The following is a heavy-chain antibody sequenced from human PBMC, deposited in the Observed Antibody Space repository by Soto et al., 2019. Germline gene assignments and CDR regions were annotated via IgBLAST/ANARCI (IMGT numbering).Heavy chain of an antibody. CDR3: ARMYSSGSGWFHP. V-gene: IGHV4-31*03. J-gene: IGHJ5*02. CDR2: FYSSGSI. Sequence: LSLTCFVSGYSITAGGYYWRWIRHHPGKGLEWIGSFYSSGSIIYNPSLRSRVSISGDTSSNQFSMSLTSVTAADTARYYCARMYSSGSGWFHPWGQGTLVTVSS. CDR1: GYSITAGGYY. D-gene: IGHD6-19*01.